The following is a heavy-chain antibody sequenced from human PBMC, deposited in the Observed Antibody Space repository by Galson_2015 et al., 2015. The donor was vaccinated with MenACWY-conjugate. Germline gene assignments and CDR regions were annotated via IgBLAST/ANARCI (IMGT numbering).Heavy chain of an antibody. CDR2: ISWDSDSI. V-gene: IGHV3-9*01. D-gene: IGHD6-19*01. CDR3: AKSAEYRSGWYAIDY. Sequence: SLRLSCAGSGFTFDDKDMHWVRQAPGKGLEWVSGISWDSDSIDYADSVKGRLTISRDNAKNSLYLQISSLRAEDTALYYCAKSAEYRSGWYAIDYWGQGPLVTVSS. J-gene: IGHJ4*02. CDR1: GFTFDDKD.